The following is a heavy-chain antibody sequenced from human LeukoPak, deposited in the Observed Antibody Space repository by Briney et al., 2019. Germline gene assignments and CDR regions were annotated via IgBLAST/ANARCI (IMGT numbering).Heavy chain of an antibody. J-gene: IGHJ2*01. Sequence: ASVTVSCKASGYTFTSYYMHWVRQAPGQGLEWMGIINPSGGSTSYAQKFQGRVTMTRDTSTSTVYMELSSLRSEDTAVYYCARDDASRYFDLWGRGTLVTVPS. CDR3: ARDDASRYFDL. CDR1: GYTFTSYY. CDR2: INPSGGST. V-gene: IGHV1-46*01. D-gene: IGHD6-6*01.